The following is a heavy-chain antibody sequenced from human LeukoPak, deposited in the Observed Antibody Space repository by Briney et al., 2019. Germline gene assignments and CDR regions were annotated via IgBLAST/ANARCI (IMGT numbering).Heavy chain of an antibody. J-gene: IGHJ5*02. Sequence: SETLSLTCTVSGGSISSSSYYWGWIRQPPGKGLEWIGSIYHSGRTYYNPSLKSRVTISVDTSKNQFSLKVNSVTAADTAVYYCARDRIAVTDPPNWFDPWGQGTLVIVSS. CDR2: IYHSGRT. V-gene: IGHV4-39*07. CDR1: GGSISSSSYY. D-gene: IGHD6-19*01. CDR3: ARDRIAVTDPPNWFDP.